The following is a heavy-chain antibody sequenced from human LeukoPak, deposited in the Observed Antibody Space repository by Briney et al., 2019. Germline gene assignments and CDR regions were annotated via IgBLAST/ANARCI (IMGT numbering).Heavy chain of an antibody. J-gene: IGHJ4*02. CDR2: TYFTGST. CDR1: RGSISSGGHY. D-gene: IGHD6-13*01. V-gene: IGHV4-31*03. CDR3: ARGGIAAAVNY. Sequence: SETLSLTYSVSRGSISSGGHYWSWIRQRPGKGLEWMGYTYFTGSTYYNPSLQSRLIISADTSMTQFSLKLSSVTAADTAVYYCARGGIAAAVNYWGQGTLVTVSS.